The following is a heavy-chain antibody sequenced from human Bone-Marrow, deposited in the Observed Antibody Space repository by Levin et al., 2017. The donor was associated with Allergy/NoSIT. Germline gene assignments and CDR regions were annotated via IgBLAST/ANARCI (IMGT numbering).Heavy chain of an antibody. D-gene: IGHD3-22*01. V-gene: IGHV4-39*01. J-gene: IGHJ4*02. CDR3: ARSASLHYYDSSGRFDY. Sequence: SQTLSLTCTVSGGSISSSSYYWGWIRQPPGKGLEWIGSIYYSGSTYYNPSLKSRVTISVDTSKNQFSLKLSSVTAADTAVYYCARSASLHYYDSSGRFDYWGQGTLVTVSS. CDR2: IYYSGST. CDR1: GGSISSSSYY.